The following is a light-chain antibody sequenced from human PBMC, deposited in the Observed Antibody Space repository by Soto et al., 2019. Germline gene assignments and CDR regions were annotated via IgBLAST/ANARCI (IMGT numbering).Light chain of an antibody. CDR2: GNT. Sequence: QSVLTQPPSVSGAPGQRVTISCTGSFSNIGAGYHVHWYQQLPGTAPKLLIYGNTNRPSGVPDRFSGSKSGTSASLAITGLQAEDEADYYCQSYDTSLSALYVFGTGTKVTV. CDR3: QSYDTSLSALYV. V-gene: IGLV1-40*01. J-gene: IGLJ1*01. CDR1: FSNIGAGYH.